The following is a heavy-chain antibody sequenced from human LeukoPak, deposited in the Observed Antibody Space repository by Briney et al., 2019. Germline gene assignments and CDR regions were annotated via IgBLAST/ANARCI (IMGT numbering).Heavy chain of an antibody. CDR1: GFTFDDYW. D-gene: IGHD2-2*01. J-gene: IGHJ4*02. CDR3: ARGGTSGYSSTKHFWGGNYYFDY. CDR2: INQDGSEK. Sequence: GGSLRLSCGASGFTFDDYWMSWVRQAPGQGLEWVANINQDGSEKYYLDSAKGRFTISRDNARNSLYLQVNSLRAEDTAVYYCARGGTSGYSSTKHFWGGNYYFDYWGQGSLVTVSS. V-gene: IGHV3-7*01.